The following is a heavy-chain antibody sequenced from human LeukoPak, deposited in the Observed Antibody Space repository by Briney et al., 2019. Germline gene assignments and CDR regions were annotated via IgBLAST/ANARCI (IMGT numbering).Heavy chain of an antibody. CDR1: GGSISGSY. D-gene: IGHD3-10*01. Sequence: PSETLSLTCTVSGGSISGSYWSWIRQSPGKGLEWIGYISYTGSTNYNPSLKSRVTISVDASKNQFSLKLSSVTAADTAVYYCTRVHYSGSGLSSYFDYWGQGTLVTVSS. CDR3: TRVHYSGSGLSSYFDY. J-gene: IGHJ4*02. V-gene: IGHV4-59*01. CDR2: ISYTGST.